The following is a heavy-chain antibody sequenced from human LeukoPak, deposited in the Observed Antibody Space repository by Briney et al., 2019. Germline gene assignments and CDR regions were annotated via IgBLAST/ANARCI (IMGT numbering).Heavy chain of an antibody. V-gene: IGHV3-21*01. CDR3: ARDVGVDYLCDY. D-gene: IGHD2/OR15-2a*01. Sequence: PGGSLRLSGAASGFTFSTYSMNWVRQAPGKGLEWVSSISSSSNYIYYADSVKGRFTISRDNAYNSLYLQMNSLRAEDTAVYYCARDVGVDYLCDYWGQGTLVTVSS. CDR1: GFTFSTYS. CDR2: ISSSSNYI. J-gene: IGHJ4*02.